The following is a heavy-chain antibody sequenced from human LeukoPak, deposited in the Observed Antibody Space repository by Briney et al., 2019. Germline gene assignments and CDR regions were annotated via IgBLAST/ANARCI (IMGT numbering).Heavy chain of an antibody. CDR3: TTYCSSTSCRPYYYYYYYMDV. D-gene: IGHD2-2*01. CDR1: GFTFSGSA. CDR2: IRSKANSYAT. V-gene: IGHV3-73*01. J-gene: IGHJ6*03. Sequence: GGSLRLSCAASGFTFSGSAMHWVRQASGKGLEWVGRIRSKANSYATAYAASVKGRFTISRDDSKNTAYLQMNSLKTEDTAVYYCTTYCSSTSCRPYYYYYYYMDVWGKGTTVTISS.